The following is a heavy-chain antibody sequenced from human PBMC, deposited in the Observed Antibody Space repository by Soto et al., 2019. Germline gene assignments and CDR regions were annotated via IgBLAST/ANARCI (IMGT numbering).Heavy chain of an antibody. D-gene: IGHD3-16*01. Sequence: GGSLRLSCAASGFTFSTYGMHWVRQAPGKGLEWVAVIWYDGSNKYYADSVEGRFTISRDNSKNTLYLQLNSLRAEDTAVYYCSRSLITGSIYYYYGMDVWGQGTTVTVSS. CDR3: SRSLITGSIYYYYGMDV. CDR1: GFTFSTYG. V-gene: IGHV3-33*01. J-gene: IGHJ6*02. CDR2: IWYDGSNK.